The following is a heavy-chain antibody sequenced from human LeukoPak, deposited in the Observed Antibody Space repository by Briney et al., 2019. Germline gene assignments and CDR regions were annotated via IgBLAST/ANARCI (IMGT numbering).Heavy chain of an antibody. J-gene: IGHJ6*04. CDR1: GFTFSSYE. CDR3: AELGITMIGGV. D-gene: IGHD3-10*02. Sequence: GGSLRLSCAASGFTFSSYEMNWVRQAPGKGLEWVSYISSSGSTIYYADSVKGRFTISRDNAKNSVYLQMDSLRAEDTAVYYCAELGITMIGGVWGKGTTVTISS. CDR2: ISSSGSTI. V-gene: IGHV3-48*03.